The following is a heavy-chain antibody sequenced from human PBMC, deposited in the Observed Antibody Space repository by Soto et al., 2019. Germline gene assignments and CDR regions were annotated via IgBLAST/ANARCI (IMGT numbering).Heavy chain of an antibody. CDR3: ARDGYYDFWSSYLPAYCYYGMDV. CDR1: GYTFTGYY. V-gene: IGHV1-2*02. CDR2: INPNSGGT. Sequence: ASVKVSCKASGYTFTGYYMHWVRQAPGQGLEWMGWINPNSGGTNYAQKFQGRVTMTRDTSISTAYMELSRLRSDDTAVYYCARDGYYDFWSSYLPAYCYYGMDVWGQGTTVTVSS. D-gene: IGHD3-3*01. J-gene: IGHJ6*02.